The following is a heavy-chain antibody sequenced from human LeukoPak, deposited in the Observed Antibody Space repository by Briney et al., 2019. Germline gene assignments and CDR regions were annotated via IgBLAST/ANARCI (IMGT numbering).Heavy chain of an antibody. CDR3: AKDPYYYDSSGYYYGSYFDY. CDR1: GFTFSSYA. V-gene: IGHV3-23*01. CDR2: ISGSGGST. J-gene: IGHJ4*02. D-gene: IGHD3-22*01. Sequence: GSLRLSCAASGFTFSSYAMSWVRQAPGKGLEWVSAISGSGGSTYYADSVKGRFTISRDNSKNTLYLQMNSLRAEDTAVYYCAKDPYYYDSSGYYYGSYFDYWGQGTLVTVSS.